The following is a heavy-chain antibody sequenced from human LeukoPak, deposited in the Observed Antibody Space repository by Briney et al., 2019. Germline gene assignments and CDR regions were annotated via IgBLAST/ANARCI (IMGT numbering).Heavy chain of an antibody. V-gene: IGHV5-51*01. Sequence: GEPLQISCKGSGYTFSNHWIGWVRQMPGKGLECMGIIFPADSDTRYSPSFQGQVTISADKSISTAYLQWSSLKASDTAMYYCARRGPGYQLPNDAFDIWGQGTMVTVSS. D-gene: IGHD2-2*01. CDR1: GYTFSNHW. CDR2: IFPADSDT. CDR3: ARRGPGYQLPNDAFDI. J-gene: IGHJ3*02.